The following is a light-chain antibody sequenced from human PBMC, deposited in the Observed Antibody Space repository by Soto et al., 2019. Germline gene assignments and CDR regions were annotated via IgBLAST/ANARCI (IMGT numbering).Light chain of an antibody. CDR1: QTVSSIF. CDR3: QQYESSRT. V-gene: IGKV3-20*01. J-gene: IGKJ1*01. CDR2: GAS. Sequence: EIVLTQSPGTLSLSPGERATLSCRASQTVSSIFLAWYQPKPGQAPRLLIYGASSRATGIPDRFSGSGSGTDFTLTIRRLEPEDFAMYYCQQYESSRTFGQGTKVE.